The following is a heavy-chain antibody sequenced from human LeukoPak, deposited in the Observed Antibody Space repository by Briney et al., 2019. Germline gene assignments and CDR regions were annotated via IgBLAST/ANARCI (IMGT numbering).Heavy chain of an antibody. D-gene: IGHD6-19*01. CDR2: INHSGST. CDR1: GGSFSGYY. CDR3: AGTQWLAPNYYFDY. Sequence: SETLSLTCAVYGGSFSGYYWSWIRQPPGKGLEWIGEINHSGSTNYNPSLKSRVTISVDTSKNQFSLKLSAVTAADTAVYYCAGTQWLAPNYYFDYWGQGTLVTVSS. V-gene: IGHV4-34*01. J-gene: IGHJ4*02.